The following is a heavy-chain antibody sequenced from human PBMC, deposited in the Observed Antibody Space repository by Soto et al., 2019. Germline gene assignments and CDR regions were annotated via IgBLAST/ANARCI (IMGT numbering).Heavy chain of an antibody. Sequence: QVQLVQSGAEVKKPGASVKVSCKASGYTFTDYYMHWVRQAPGQGLEWMGWINPNSGDTNYAQKFQGRVTMTRDTAINTAYMELSRLRSDDTAVYYCARDFRNEYSAYDSWRYLGQGTLVTVSS. CDR1: GYTFTDYY. D-gene: IGHD5-12*01. CDR2: INPNSGDT. CDR3: ARDFRNEYSAYDSWRY. V-gene: IGHV1-2*02. J-gene: IGHJ4*02.